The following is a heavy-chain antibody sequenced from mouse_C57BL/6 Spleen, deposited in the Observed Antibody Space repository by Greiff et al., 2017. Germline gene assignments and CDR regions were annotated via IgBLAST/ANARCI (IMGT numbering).Heavy chain of an antibody. CDR3: TTHGLDY. J-gene: IGHJ2*01. D-gene: IGHD1-1*01. Sequence: EVKLKESGAELVRPGASVKLSCTASGFNFKADYMHWVKQRPEQGLEWIGWIDPENGDTESASKFQGKATITADTSSNTSYLQLSSLTSADTAVYSCTTHGLDYWGQGTTLTVSS. CDR1: GFNFKADY. CDR2: IDPENGDT. V-gene: IGHV14-4*01.